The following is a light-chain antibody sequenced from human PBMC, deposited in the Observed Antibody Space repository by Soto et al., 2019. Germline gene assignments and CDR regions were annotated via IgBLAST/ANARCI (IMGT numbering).Light chain of an antibody. Sequence: QSVLTQPPSVSAAPGQTVTISCSGSSSNIENNYVSWYRQLPGTAPKLLIYENDKRPSGIPDRFSGSKSGTSATLGITGLETGDEADYYCATWDRSLSGGVFGTGTKVTVL. V-gene: IGLV1-51*02. CDR1: SSNIENNY. J-gene: IGLJ1*01. CDR2: END. CDR3: ATWDRSLSGGV.